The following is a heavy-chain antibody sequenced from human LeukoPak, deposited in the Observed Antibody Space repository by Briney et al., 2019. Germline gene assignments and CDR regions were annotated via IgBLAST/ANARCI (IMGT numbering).Heavy chain of an antibody. J-gene: IGHJ4*02. Sequence: PGGSLRLSCAASGLTFTNNAMSWVRQAPGKGLEWVSYISTGGSTVYYADSVKGRFTISRDDAKNSMYLQMDSLRAEDTAVYYCARSPANWNYASDCWGQGTLVTVSS. CDR2: ISTGGSTV. D-gene: IGHD1-7*01. CDR3: ARSPANWNYASDC. V-gene: IGHV3-48*04. CDR1: GLTFTNNA.